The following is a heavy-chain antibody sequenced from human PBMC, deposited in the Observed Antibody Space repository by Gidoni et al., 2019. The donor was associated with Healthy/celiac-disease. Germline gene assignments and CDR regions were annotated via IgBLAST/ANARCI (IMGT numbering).Heavy chain of an antibody. Sequence: QVQLVQSGAEVQKPGASVKVSCKVSGYTLTELSMHWVRRATGKGLEWMGGFDPEDGETIYAQKFQGRVTMTEDTSTDTAYMELSSLRSEDTAVYYCATGLGIAVAGTPFDYWGQGTLVTVSS. J-gene: IGHJ4*02. V-gene: IGHV1-24*01. CDR3: ATGLGIAVAGTPFDY. CDR1: GYTLTELS. D-gene: IGHD6-19*01. CDR2: FDPEDGET.